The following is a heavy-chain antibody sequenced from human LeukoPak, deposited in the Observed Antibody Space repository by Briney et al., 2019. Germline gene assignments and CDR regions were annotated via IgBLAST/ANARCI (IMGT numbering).Heavy chain of an antibody. Sequence: SETLSLTCAVYGGSFSGYYWSWIRQPPGKGLEWIGEINHSGSTNYNPSLKSRVTISVDTSKNQFSLKLSSVTAADTAVYYCARLVVVAATGGNWFDPWGQGTLVTVSS. D-gene: IGHD2-15*01. V-gene: IGHV4-34*01. CDR1: GGSFSGYY. CDR2: INHSGST. J-gene: IGHJ5*02. CDR3: ARLVVVAATGGNWFDP.